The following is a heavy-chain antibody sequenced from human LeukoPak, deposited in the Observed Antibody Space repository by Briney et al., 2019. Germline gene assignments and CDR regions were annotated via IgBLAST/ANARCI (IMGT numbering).Heavy chain of an antibody. V-gene: IGHV3-23*01. CDR1: GFTFSSYA. D-gene: IGHD3-22*01. CDR3: AKPGMIVVVITTSGPFDY. Sequence: GGSLRLSCAASGFTFSSYAMSWVRQAPGKGLEWVSAISGSGGSTYYADSVKGRFTISRDNSKNTLYLQMNSLRAEDTAVYYCAKPGMIVVVITTSGPFDYWGQGTLVTVSS. CDR2: ISGSGGST. J-gene: IGHJ4*02.